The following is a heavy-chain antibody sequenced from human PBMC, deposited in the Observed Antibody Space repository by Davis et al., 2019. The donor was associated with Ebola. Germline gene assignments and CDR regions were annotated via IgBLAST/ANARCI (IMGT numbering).Heavy chain of an antibody. V-gene: IGHV3-23*01. CDR2: VSGSGGST. J-gene: IGHJ4*02. Sequence: PGGSLRLSCAASGFIFSNYDMSWVRQVPGKGLEWVSTVSGSGGSTHYSDSVRGRFSISRDNSKNTLYLQMNMLRAEDTATYYCARYCHYPDCSYFDCWGQGTVVAVSS. D-gene: IGHD2-15*01. CDR1: GFIFSNYD. CDR3: ARYCHYPDCSYFDC.